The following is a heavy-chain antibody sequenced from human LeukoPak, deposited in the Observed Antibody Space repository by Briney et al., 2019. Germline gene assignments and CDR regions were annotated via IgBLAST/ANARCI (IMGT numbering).Heavy chain of an antibody. CDR3: TRVGYSSSWYSYYYYGMDV. J-gene: IGHJ6*02. Sequence: PGRSLRLSCTASGFTFGDYAMSWVRQAPGKGLEWVGFIRSKAYGGTTEYAASVKGRFTISRDDSKSIAYLQMNSLKTEDTAVHYCTRVGYSSSWYSYYYYGMDVWGQGTTVTVSS. V-gene: IGHV3-49*04. CDR1: GFTFGDYA. CDR2: IRSKAYGGTT. D-gene: IGHD6-13*01.